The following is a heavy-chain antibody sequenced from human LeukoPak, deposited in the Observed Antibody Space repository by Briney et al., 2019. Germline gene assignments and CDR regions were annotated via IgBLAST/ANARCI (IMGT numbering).Heavy chain of an antibody. CDR1: GFSFSSYW. D-gene: IGHD2-15*01. CDR3: AKAGAVVVVAAKYFDY. V-gene: IGHV3-7*03. J-gene: IGHJ4*02. Sequence: PGGSLRLSCAASGFSFSSYWMSWVRQAPGKGLEWVANIKQDGSEKYYVDSVKGRFTISRDNAKNTLYLQMNSLRAEDTAVYYCAKAGAVVVVAAKYFDYWGQGTLVTVSS. CDR2: IKQDGSEK.